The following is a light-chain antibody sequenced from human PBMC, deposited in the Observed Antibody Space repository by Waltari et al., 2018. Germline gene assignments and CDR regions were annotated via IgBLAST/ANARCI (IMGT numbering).Light chain of an antibody. V-gene: IGKV3-20*01. CDR3: QQYGISPAS. J-gene: IGKJ5*01. CDR1: QSVSSNY. Sequence: EIVLTQSPGTLSLSPGEGATLSCRASQSVSSNYLAWYQQKAGQAPRLLIYGASSRAAGIPDRFSGSGSGTDFTLTISRLEPEDFAMYYCQQYGISPASFGQGTRLEIE. CDR2: GAS.